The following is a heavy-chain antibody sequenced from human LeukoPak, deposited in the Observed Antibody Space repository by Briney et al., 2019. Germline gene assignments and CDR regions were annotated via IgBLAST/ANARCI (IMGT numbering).Heavy chain of an antibody. Sequence: ASVKVSCKASGYTFTGSYIHWVRQAPGQGLEGMGWINPDSGVTKYAQNFQGRVTMTRDTSISTASMEMRSLKSDDTAVYYCARVFGSSSAWYEFDYWGQGTLVTVSS. D-gene: IGHD6-19*01. V-gene: IGHV1-2*02. J-gene: IGHJ4*02. CDR2: INPDSGVT. CDR3: ARVFGSSSAWYEFDY. CDR1: GYTFTGSY.